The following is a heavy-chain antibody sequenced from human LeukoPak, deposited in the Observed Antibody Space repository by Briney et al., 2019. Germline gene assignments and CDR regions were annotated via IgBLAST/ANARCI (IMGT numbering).Heavy chain of an antibody. CDR3: ARGIGSYGDSGLPFAY. J-gene: IGHJ4*02. Sequence: TGGSLRLSCAASGFTFSSYAMSWVRQAPGKGLEWVSAISGSGGSTYYADSVKGRFTISRDNSKNTLYLQMNSLRAEDTAVYYCARGIGSYGDSGLPFAYWGQGTLVTVSS. CDR1: GFTFSSYA. V-gene: IGHV3-23*01. CDR2: ISGSGGST. D-gene: IGHD4-17*01.